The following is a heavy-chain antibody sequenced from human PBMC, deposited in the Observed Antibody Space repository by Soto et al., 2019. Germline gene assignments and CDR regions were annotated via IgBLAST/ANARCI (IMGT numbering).Heavy chain of an antibody. V-gene: IGHV3-30*03. Sequence: GGSLRLSCAASGFTFSSYGMHWVRQAPGKGLEWVAVISYDGSNKCYADSVKGRFTISRDNSKNTLYLQMNSLRAEDTAVYYCARCTRYCSGGSCYFPPGYYYYYGMDVWGQGTTVTVSS. CDR2: ISYDGSNK. J-gene: IGHJ6*02. D-gene: IGHD2-15*01. CDR1: GFTFSSYG. CDR3: ARCTRYCSGGSCYFPPGYYYYYGMDV.